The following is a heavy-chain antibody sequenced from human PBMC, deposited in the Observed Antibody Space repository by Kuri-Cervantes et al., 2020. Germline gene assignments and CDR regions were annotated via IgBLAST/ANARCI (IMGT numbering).Heavy chain of an antibody. J-gene: IGHJ4*02. CDR2: FDPEDGET. V-gene: IGHV1-24*01. D-gene: IGHD6-25*01. CDR3: ARDLHIAAAGGDY. Sequence: ASVKVSCKVSGYTLTELSMHWVRQAPGKGLEWMGGFDPEDGETIYAQKFQGRVTMTRDTSTSTVYMELSSLRSEDTAVYYCARDLHIAAAGGDYWGQGTLVTVSS. CDR1: GYTLTELS.